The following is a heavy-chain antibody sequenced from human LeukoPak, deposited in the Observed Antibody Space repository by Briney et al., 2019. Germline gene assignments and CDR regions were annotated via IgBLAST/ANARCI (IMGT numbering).Heavy chain of an antibody. CDR3: ARELWFANAPGSWLDP. CDR2: IFHTVST. D-gene: IGHD3-10*01. Sequence: SETLSLTCVVSGDSISSGAYSWSWIRQPPGKGLEWIGYIFHTVSTFYTPSLKSRVTRSVDNSKNQFSLRLTSVTAADTAVYYCARELWFANAPGSWLDPWGQGTLVTVSS. CDR1: GDSISSGAYS. V-gene: IGHV4-30-2*01. J-gene: IGHJ5*02.